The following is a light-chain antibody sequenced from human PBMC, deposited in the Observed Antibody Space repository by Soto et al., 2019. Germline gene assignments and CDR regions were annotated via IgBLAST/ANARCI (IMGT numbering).Light chain of an antibody. CDR2: GAS. CDR3: QQYNKWPPYT. CDR1: QSVSSN. Sequence: EIVMTQSPATLSVSPGDRATLSCRASQSVSSNLAWYQQKPGQAPRLLIYGASSRATGIPLRFSGSGSGTEFTLTISSLQSEDFAVYYCQQYNKWPPYTFGQGTKLEIK. J-gene: IGKJ2*01. V-gene: IGKV3-15*01.